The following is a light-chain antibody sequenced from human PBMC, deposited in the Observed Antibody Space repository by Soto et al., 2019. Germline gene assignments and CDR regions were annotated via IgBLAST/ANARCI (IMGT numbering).Light chain of an antibody. Sequence: QSVLTQPPSVSAAPGQRVTISCSGSSSNIGNNFVSWYQQFPGRAPKLLIYDNNKRPSGIPDRFSGSKSGTSATLGISGLQTGDEADYYCGTWDSSLRGGVFGGGTKLTVL. CDR2: DNN. V-gene: IGLV1-51*01. J-gene: IGLJ3*02. CDR1: SSNIGNNF. CDR3: GTWDSSLRGGV.